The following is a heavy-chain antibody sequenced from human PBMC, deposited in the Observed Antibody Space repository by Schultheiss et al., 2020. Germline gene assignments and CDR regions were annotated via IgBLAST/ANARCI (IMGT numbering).Heavy chain of an antibody. CDR1: GDSVSSNSAA. D-gene: IGHD3-10*01. CDR2: TYYRSKWYN. CDR3: AREAANVYSYGSGSFYPYYFNS. J-gene: IGHJ4*02. V-gene: IGHV6-1*01. Sequence: SETLSLTCAISGDSVSSNSAAWNWIRQSPSRGLEWLGRTYYRSKWYNDYAVSVKSRITINPDTSRNQFSLQLKSVTPEDTAVYYCAREAANVYSYGSGSFYPYYFNSWGQGTLVTVSS.